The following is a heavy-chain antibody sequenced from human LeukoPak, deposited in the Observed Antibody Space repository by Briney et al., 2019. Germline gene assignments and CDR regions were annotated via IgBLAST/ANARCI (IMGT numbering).Heavy chain of an antibody. J-gene: IGHJ4*02. Sequence: ASVKVSCKASGYTFTGYYMHWVRQAPGQGLEWMGWINPNSGGTNYAQKFQGRVTMTRGTSISTAYMELSRLRSDDTAVYYCARYYDSSGYYYGGNYFDYWGQGTLVTVSS. D-gene: IGHD3-22*01. CDR1: GYTFTGYY. CDR2: INPNSGGT. CDR3: ARYYDSSGYYYGGNYFDY. V-gene: IGHV1-2*02.